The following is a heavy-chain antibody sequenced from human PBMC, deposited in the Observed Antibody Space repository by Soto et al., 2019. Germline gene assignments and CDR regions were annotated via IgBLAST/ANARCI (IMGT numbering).Heavy chain of an antibody. V-gene: IGHV3-30-3*01. J-gene: IGHJ4*02. D-gene: IGHD6-19*01. CDR1: GFTFSSYA. CDR2: ISYDGSNK. CDR3: ARDLKPVAAIDY. Sequence: GGSLRLSCAASGFTFSSYAMHWVRQAPGKGLEWVAVISYDGSNKYYADSVKGRFTISRDNSKNTLYLQMNSLRAEDTAVYYCARDLKPVAAIDYWGQGTLVTVS.